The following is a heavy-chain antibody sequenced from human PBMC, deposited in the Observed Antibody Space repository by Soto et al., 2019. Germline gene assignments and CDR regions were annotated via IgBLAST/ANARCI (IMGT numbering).Heavy chain of an antibody. Sequence: QVQLVQSGAEVKKPGSSVKVSCKASGGSFSSSYTIFWVRQAPGQGLEWMGRIISIVGSPNYAQKFQGRLTMTADKSTSTAYMELRSLRSEDTAVYYCAREYFSGGRCHDYWGQGTLVTVSS. D-gene: IGHD2-15*01. CDR2: IISIVGSP. J-gene: IGHJ4*02. V-gene: IGHV1-69*08. CDR1: GGSFSSSYT. CDR3: AREYFSGGRCHDY.